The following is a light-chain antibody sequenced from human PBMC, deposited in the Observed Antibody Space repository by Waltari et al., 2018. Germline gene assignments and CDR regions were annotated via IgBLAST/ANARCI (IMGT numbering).Light chain of an antibody. CDR2: QDS. Sequence: SYEVTQPPSVSVSPGQTASIPCSGDKLADKYVCWYQQKPGQSPVLVLHQDSKRPSGIPERFAGFNSGNTATLTISETQAMDEADYYCQTWDRNTYVVFGGGTKLTVL. CDR1: KLADKY. V-gene: IGLV3-1*01. J-gene: IGLJ2*01. CDR3: QTWDRNTYVV.